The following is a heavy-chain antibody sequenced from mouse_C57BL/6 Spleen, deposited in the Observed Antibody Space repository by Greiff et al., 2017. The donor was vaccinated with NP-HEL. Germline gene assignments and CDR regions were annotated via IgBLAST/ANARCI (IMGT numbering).Heavy chain of an antibody. CDR1: GYTFTSYW. J-gene: IGHJ3*01. CDR3: ARGQAYYSNYSFAY. Sequence: QVQLQQPGAELVKPGASVKLSCKASGYTFTSYWMQWVKQRPGQGLEWIGEIDPSDSYTNYNQKFKGKATLTVDTSSSTAYMQLSSLTSEDSAVYYCARGQAYYSNYSFAYWGQGTLVTVSA. D-gene: IGHD2-5*01. CDR2: IDPSDSYT. V-gene: IGHV1-50*01.